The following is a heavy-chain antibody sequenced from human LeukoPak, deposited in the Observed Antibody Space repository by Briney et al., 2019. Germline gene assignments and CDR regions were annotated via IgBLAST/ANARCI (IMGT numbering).Heavy chain of an antibody. CDR3: ARDPVRYLDY. CDR1: GFTFSSYA. J-gene: IGHJ4*02. Sequence: GGSLRLSCAASGFTFSSYAMSWVRQAPGKGLEWVSAISGSGGSTYYADSVKGRFTISRDNAKNSLYLQMNSLRAEDTAVYYCARDPVRYLDYWGQGTLVTVSS. CDR2: ISGSGGST. D-gene: IGHD2-2*01. V-gene: IGHV3-23*01.